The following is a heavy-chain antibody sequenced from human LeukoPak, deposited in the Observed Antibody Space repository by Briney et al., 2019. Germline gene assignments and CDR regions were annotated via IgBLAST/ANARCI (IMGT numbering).Heavy chain of an antibody. D-gene: IGHD3-10*01. Sequence: GGSLRLSCAASGFIFNNYAMGWVRQAPGKGLEWVSSISGTGATTYYADSVKGRFAISRDDSKNTLYLQMSSLRAEDTAVYYCAKDQRFGDLDDYRGQGTLVTVSS. CDR3: AKDQRFGDLDDY. CDR2: ISGTGATT. V-gene: IGHV3-23*01. CDR1: GFIFNNYA. J-gene: IGHJ4*02.